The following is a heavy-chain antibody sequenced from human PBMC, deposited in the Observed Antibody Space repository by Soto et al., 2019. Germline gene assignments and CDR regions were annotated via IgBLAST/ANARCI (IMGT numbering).Heavy chain of an antibody. J-gene: IGHJ4*02. CDR1: GFTFSNYW. CDR3: VRGSVYNWRGDF. D-gene: IGHD1-20*01. V-gene: IGHV3-74*01. CDR2: INGDGSTT. Sequence: EVQLGVSGVDLIQPGGSLRLSCAASGFTFSNYWMHWVRQAPGKGLVWVSRINGDGSTTSYADSVKGRFTISRDNAKNTLSLQMNSLRAEDTAVDYCVRGSVYNWRGDFWGKGTLVTVSS.